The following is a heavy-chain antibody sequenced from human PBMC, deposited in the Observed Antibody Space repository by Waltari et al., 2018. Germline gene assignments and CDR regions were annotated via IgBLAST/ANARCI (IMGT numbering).Heavy chain of an antibody. V-gene: IGHV4-34*01. D-gene: IGHD2-15*01. CDR3: ARGPIVVVVAATYYYYGMDV. J-gene: IGHJ6*02. CDR2: INHSGST. CDR1: VGSFSGYY. Sequence: QVQLQQWGAGLLKPSETLSLTCAVYVGSFSGYYWSWIRQPPGKGLEWIGEINHSGSTNYNPSLKSRVTISVDTSKNQFSLKLSSVTAADTAVYYCARGPIVVVVAATYYYYGMDVWGQGTTVTVSS.